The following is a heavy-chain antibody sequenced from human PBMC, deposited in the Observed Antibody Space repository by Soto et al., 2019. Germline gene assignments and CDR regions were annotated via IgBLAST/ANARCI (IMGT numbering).Heavy chain of an antibody. CDR1: GFTVSRDY. CDR2: IYTGGST. Sequence: TGGSLRLSCAASGFTVSRDYMSWVRQAPGKGLEWVSVIYTGGSTYYADSVKGRFTFSRDNSKNTLYLQMNSLRAEDTAVYYCAKSYYDYVWGSYRPPYYFDYWGQGTLVTVSS. V-gene: IGHV3-53*01. D-gene: IGHD3-16*02. J-gene: IGHJ4*02. CDR3: AKSYYDYVWGSYRPPYYFDY.